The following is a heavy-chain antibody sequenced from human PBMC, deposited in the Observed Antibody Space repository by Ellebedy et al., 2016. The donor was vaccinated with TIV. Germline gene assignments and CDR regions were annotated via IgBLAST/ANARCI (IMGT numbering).Heavy chain of an antibody. D-gene: IGHD2-2*02. J-gene: IGHJ5*02. V-gene: IGHV1-69*06. CDR1: GCTFTNYA. Sequence: AASVKVSRKASGCTFTNYAFNWVRPAPGQGLEWMGAIIPLFGRTHYAQQFQGRVTITADKSTSTAYMEFDGLRSEDTAVYYCARDLSAAIPGDWFDPWGQGTLITVSS. CDR3: ARDLSAAIPGDWFDP. CDR2: IIPLFGRT.